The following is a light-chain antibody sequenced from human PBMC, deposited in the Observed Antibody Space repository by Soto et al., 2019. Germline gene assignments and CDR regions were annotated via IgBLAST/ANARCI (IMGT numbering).Light chain of an antibody. V-gene: IGKV3-11*01. CDR3: QHRSNWPPFS. CDR2: EAS. Sequence: EVVVTQSPATLSFNPGERPTPSRNSSQSVGTYLAWYQQRPGQAPRLLIYEASNRATGIPARVSGTGSETDFTLTINSVEPEDFAIYYCQHRSNWPPFSFGQGTRLEIK. J-gene: IGKJ5*01. CDR1: QSVGTY.